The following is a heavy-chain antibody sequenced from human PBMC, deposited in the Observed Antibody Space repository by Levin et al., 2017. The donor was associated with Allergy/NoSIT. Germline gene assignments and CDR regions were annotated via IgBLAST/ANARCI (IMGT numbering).Heavy chain of an antibody. CDR1: GFTLRSHW. CDR3: ARSGNLDY. D-gene: IGHD1-1*01. V-gene: IGHV3-7*01. J-gene: IGHJ4*02. Sequence: GASVKVSCVGYGFTLRSHWMTWVRQAPGKGLEWVANIKPDGSEKNYVDSMRGRFTISRDNAKNSVSLQMDSLRAEDTAVYYCARSGNLDYWGQGTLVTVSS. CDR2: IKPDGSEK.